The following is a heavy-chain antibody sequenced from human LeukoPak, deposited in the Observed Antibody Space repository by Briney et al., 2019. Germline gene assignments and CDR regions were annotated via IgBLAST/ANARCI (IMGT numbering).Heavy chain of an antibody. CDR1: AGSVSGGNYY. CDR2: IHYSGST. J-gene: IGHJ4*02. CDR3: ARTGSTGGY. V-gene: IGHV4-61*01. Sequence: PETLSLTCTVSAGSVSGGNYYCSWTRQSPGKGLEWIGYIHYSGSTVYNPSLKSRVTMSIDTSKNQFSLNLSSVTAADTAVYYCARTGSTGGYWGQGTLVTVSS. D-gene: IGHD1-1*01.